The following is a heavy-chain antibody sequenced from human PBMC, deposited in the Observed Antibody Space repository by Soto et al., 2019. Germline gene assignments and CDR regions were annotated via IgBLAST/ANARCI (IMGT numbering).Heavy chain of an antibody. Sequence: QVQLQQWGAGLLKPSETLSLTCAVYGGSFSGYYWSWIRQPPGKGLEWIGEINHSGSTNYNPSLKSRVTISVDTSKNQFSLKLSSVTAADTAVYYCARVRRTRYGTWGIWFDPWGQGTLVTVSS. D-gene: IGHD4-17*01. V-gene: IGHV4-34*01. CDR2: INHSGST. J-gene: IGHJ5*02. CDR1: GGSFSGYY. CDR3: ARVRRTRYGTWGIWFDP.